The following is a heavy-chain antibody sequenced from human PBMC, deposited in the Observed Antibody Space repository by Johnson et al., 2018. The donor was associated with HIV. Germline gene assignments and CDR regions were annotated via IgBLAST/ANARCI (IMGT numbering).Heavy chain of an antibody. D-gene: IGHD3-22*01. CDR2: IGTAGDT. Sequence: VQLVESGGGVVRPGGSLRLSCAASGFTFSSYDMHWVRQATGKGLEWVSAIGTAGDTYYPGSVKGRFTISRENAKNSLYLQMNSLRTEDTAVYYCARGRGFHYYDSRDYSDDAFDIWGQGTMVTVSS. J-gene: IGHJ3*02. V-gene: IGHV3-13*01. CDR3: ARGRGFHYYDSRDYSDDAFDI. CDR1: GFTFSSYD.